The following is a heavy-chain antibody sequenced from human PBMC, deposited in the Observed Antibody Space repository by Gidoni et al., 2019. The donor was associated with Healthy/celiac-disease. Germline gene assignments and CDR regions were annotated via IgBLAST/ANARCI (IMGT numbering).Heavy chain of an antibody. D-gene: IGHD2-2*01. V-gene: IGHV4-39*01. J-gene: IGHJ1*01. CDR1: GGSISSSSYY. Sequence: QLQLQESGPGLVKPSETLSLTCTVSGGSISSSSYYWVWIRQPPGKGLEWIGSIYYSGSTYYNPSLKSRVTISVDTSKNQFSLKLSSVTAADTAVYYCARQTGYCSSTSCLPPRHWGQGTLVTVSS. CDR2: IYYSGST. CDR3: ARQTGYCSSTSCLPPRH.